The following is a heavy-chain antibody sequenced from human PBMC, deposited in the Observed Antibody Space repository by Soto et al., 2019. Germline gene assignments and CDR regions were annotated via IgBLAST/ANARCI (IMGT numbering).Heavy chain of an antibody. D-gene: IGHD3-10*01. J-gene: IGHJ4*02. V-gene: IGHV3-30*18. CDR3: AKDSGRGSADYYFDY. CDR2: ISSDGKDK. CDR1: GFTFSSYA. Sequence: QVQLVESGGGVVQPGRSLRLSCAASGFTFSSYAIHWVRQAPGKGLEGVAVISSDGKDKYSADSMKGRFAISRDNSKNTLYLQMNSLRAEDTAVYYCAKDSGRGSADYYFDYWGQGTLVTVSS.